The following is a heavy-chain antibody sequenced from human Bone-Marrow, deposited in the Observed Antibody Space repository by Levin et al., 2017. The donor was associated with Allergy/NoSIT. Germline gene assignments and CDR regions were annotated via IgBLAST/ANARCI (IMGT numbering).Heavy chain of an antibody. CDR1: GILFRSYD. CDR2: ISAGGNYI. V-gene: IGHV3-21*01. J-gene: IGHJ6*02. Sequence: GSLRLSCAASGILFRSYDMNWVRQAPGEGLEWVSSISAGGNYIYYADSVKGRFTISRDNAKNSLFLQMNSLRAEDTAVYYCASWAMYHYDRSAFDYFYYAMDVWGQGTTVTVSS. CDR3: ASWAMYHYDRSAFDYFYYAMDV. D-gene: IGHD3-22*01.